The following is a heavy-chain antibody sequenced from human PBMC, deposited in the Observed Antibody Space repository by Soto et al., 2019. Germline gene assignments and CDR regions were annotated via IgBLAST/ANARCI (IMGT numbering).Heavy chain of an antibody. J-gene: IGHJ4*02. V-gene: IGHV3-30*18. CDR2: ISYDGSNK. D-gene: IGHD6-13*01. Sequence: PGGSLELSCASSRFSVSSYGMAGVRQAPGKGLEWVAVISYDGSNKYYADSVKGRFTISRDNSKNTLYLQMNSLRAEDTAVYYCAKDLMIAAAGYFDYWGQGTLVTVSS. CDR1: RFSVSSYG. CDR3: AKDLMIAAAGYFDY.